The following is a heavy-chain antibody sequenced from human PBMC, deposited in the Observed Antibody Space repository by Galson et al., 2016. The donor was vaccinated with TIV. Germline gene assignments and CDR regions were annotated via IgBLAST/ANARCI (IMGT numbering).Heavy chain of an antibody. CDR1: GFTFNSYP. Sequence: SLRLSCAASGFTFNSYPMHWVRQAPGTGLEWVAYISFDGSEKYYADAVKGRFAISRDKSKSTLFLQMNSLRTDDTALYYCARVYADYYFDYWGQGILVTVSS. CDR2: ISFDGSEK. D-gene: IGHD5/OR15-5a*01. J-gene: IGHJ4*02. CDR3: ARVYADYYFDY. V-gene: IGHV3-30*09.